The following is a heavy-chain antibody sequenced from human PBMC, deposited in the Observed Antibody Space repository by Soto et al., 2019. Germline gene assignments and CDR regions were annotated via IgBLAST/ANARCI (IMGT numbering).Heavy chain of an antibody. CDR3: ARDKITGLFDY. CDR1: GGSFSGYS. Sequence: QVQLQQWGAGLLKPSETLSLTCAVYGGSFSGYSWTWIPQPPGTGLEWIGEINHSGSTNYNPSLKSRVTMSVDTSKNQFSLKLTSVTAADTAVYYCARDKITGLFDYWGQGTLVTVSS. D-gene: IGHD2-8*02. J-gene: IGHJ4*02. CDR2: INHSGST. V-gene: IGHV4-34*01.